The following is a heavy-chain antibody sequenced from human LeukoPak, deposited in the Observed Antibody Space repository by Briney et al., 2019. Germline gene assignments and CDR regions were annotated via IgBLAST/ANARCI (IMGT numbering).Heavy chain of an antibody. Sequence: PESLSLTCAVYGGSFSGYYWSWIRQRPGKGLEWIGEINHSGKTNNNPSLQSRVTISVPTPKNQSSWKLSSVTAADTAVDYCARHAPGLAMGYFDYWGQGTLVTVSS. D-gene: IGHD3/OR15-3a*01. CDR3: ARHAPGLAMGYFDY. V-gene: IGHV4-34*01. CDR1: GGSFSGYY. CDR2: INHSGKT. J-gene: IGHJ4*02.